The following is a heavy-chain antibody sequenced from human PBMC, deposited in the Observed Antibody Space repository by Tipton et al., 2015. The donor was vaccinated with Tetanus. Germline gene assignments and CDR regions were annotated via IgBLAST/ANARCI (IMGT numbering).Heavy chain of an antibody. D-gene: IGHD6-19*01. Sequence: TLSLTCTVSGGSISGSYWNWIRQPPGKGLEWIGYIYYKGSTNYNPSLRSRVTISIDTSSNQFSLKLTSVTPADTAIYYCARGPSYSGAWYHYWGQGAMVTVSP. CDR3: ARGPSYSGAWYHY. J-gene: IGHJ4*02. CDR1: GGSISGSY. CDR2: IYYKGST. V-gene: IGHV4-59*01.